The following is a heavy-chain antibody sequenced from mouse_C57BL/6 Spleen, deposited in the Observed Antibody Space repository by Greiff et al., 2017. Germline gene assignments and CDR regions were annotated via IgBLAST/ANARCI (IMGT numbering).Heavy chain of an antibody. CDR3: ARRGSTTVVAPFDY. CDR2: IYPGDGDT. Sequence: QVQLQQSGAELVKPGASVKISCKASGYAFSSYWMNWVKQRPGTGLEGIGQIYPGDGDTNYNGKFTGKATLTAEKSSSTAYMQRSSLTSEDSAVYFCARRGSTTVVAPFDYWGQGTTLTVSS. J-gene: IGHJ2*01. V-gene: IGHV1-80*01. D-gene: IGHD1-1*01. CDR1: GYAFSSYW.